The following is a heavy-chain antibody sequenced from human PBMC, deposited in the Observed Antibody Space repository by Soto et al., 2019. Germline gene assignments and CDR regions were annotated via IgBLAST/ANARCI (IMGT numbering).Heavy chain of an antibody. Sequence: SVKVSCKASGGTFSSYAISWVRQAPGQGLEWMGGIIPIFGTANYAQKFQGRVTITADESTSTAYMELSSLRSEDTAVYYCARVSSWSYCSSTSCHHPFDYWGQGTLVTVSS. J-gene: IGHJ4*02. CDR3: ARVSSWSYCSSTSCHHPFDY. V-gene: IGHV1-69*13. CDR2: IIPIFGTA. D-gene: IGHD2-2*01. CDR1: GGTFSSYA.